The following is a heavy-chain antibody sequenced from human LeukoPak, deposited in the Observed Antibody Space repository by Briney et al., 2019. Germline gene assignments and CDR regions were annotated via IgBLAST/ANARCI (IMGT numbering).Heavy chain of an antibody. J-gene: IGHJ4*02. V-gene: IGHV3-21*01. D-gene: IGHD1-1*01. CDR1: GFTFSSYS. CDR3: ARDPRTVRI. CDR2: ISSSSSYI. Sequence: GGSLRLSCAASGFTFSSYSMNWVRQAPGKGLEWVSFISSSSSYIYFADSVKGRFTISRDNAKNLLYLQMDSLRVEDTAIYYCARDPRTVRIWGQGTLVTVSS.